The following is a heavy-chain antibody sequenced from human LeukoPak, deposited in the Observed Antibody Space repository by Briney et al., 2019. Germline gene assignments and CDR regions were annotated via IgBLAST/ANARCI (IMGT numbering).Heavy chain of an antibody. CDR1: GFTFSGSA. V-gene: IGHV3-73*01. CDR3: TRGATYINYYYYYYYMDV. CDR2: IRSKANSYAT. Sequence: PGGSQRLSCAASGFTFSGSAMHWVRQASGKGLEWVGRIRSKANSYATAYAASVKGRFTISRDDSKNTAYLQMNSLKTEDTAVYYCTRGATYINYYYYYYYMDVWGKGTTVTVSS. D-gene: IGHD4-11*01. J-gene: IGHJ6*03.